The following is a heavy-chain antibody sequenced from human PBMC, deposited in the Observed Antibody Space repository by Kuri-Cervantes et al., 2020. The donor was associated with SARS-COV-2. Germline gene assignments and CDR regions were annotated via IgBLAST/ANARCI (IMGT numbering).Heavy chain of an antibody. CDR1: YY. CDR3: ARDDFWSGYYVDY. D-gene: IGHD3-3*01. CDR2: ISSSGSTI. J-gene: IGHJ4*02. V-gene: IGHV3-11*04. Sequence: YYWVWIRQPPGKGLEWVSYISSSGSTIYYADSVKGRFTISRDNAKNSLYLQMNSLRAEDTAVYYCARDDFWSGYYVDYWGQGTLVTDSS.